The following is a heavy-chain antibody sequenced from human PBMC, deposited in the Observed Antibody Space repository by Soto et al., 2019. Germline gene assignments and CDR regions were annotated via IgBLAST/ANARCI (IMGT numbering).Heavy chain of an antibody. V-gene: IGHV4-39*01. D-gene: IGHD1-1*01. J-gene: IGHJ4*02. CDR1: GGSISSGGYY. Sequence: SETLTLTCTVSGGSISSGGYYWSWIRQPPGKGLEWMGTIYNNGDTYYNSSLKGQITMFVDTSKNVFSLRLTSVTALDTAVYYCARLQRPGTFDYWGLGTLVTVSS. CDR2: IYNNGDT. CDR3: ARLQRPGTFDY.